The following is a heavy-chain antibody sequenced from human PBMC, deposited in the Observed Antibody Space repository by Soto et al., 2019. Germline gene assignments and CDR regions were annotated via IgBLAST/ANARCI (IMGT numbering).Heavy chain of an antibody. V-gene: IGHV3-23*01. D-gene: IGHD3-22*01. J-gene: IGHJ4*02. CDR2: ISGRGGST. Sequence: GGSLRLSCAASGFTFSNYAMNWVRQAPGKGLEWVSTISGRGGSTYYADSVKGRFTISRDNSKNILYLQMNSVRAEDTAVYYCAQATMTLVVIRLDSWGQGTLVTVSS. CDR3: AQATMTLVVIRLDS. CDR1: GFTFSNYA.